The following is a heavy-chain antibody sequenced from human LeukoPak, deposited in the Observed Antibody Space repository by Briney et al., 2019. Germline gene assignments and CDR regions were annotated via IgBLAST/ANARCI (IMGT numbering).Heavy chain of an antibody. J-gene: IGHJ4*02. CDR3: ARGGSYYDY. D-gene: IGHD1-26*01. CDR2: IYYSGST. Sequence: PSETLSLTCAVYGGSFSGYYWSWIRQPPRKGLEWIGYIYYSGSTNYNPSLKSRVTMSVDTSKNHFSLKLTSVTAADTAVYYCARGGSYYDYWGQGTLVTVSS. CDR1: GGSFSGYY. V-gene: IGHV4-59*01.